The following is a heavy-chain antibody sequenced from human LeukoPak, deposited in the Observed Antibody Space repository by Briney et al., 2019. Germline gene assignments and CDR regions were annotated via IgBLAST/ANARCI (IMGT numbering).Heavy chain of an antibody. CDR1: GYTLTELS. CDR2: FDPEDGET. J-gene: IGHJ4*02. CDR3: ATEFNDSSGYYNGFDY. Sequence: ASVKVSCKVSGYTLTELSMHWVRQAPGKGLEWMGGFDPEDGETIYAQKFQGRVTMTEDTSTDTAYMELSSLRSEDTAVYYCATEFNDSSGYYNGFDYWGQGTLVTVSS. V-gene: IGHV1-24*01. D-gene: IGHD3-22*01.